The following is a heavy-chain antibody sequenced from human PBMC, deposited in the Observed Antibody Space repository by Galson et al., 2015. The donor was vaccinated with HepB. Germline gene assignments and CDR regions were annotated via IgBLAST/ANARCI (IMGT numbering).Heavy chain of an antibody. CDR3: ARHSRTAASSLDL. D-gene: IGHD6-13*01. CDR1: EFTFSTYW. Sequence: SLRLSCVASEFTFSTYWLSWVRQALGKGLEWLANIHPNGIAKNHVDPVKGRFTIPRDNAKNSLSLQMSSLTTDDTAVYYCARHSRTAASSLDLWGHGTLVTVSS. J-gene: IGHJ5*02. V-gene: IGHV3-7*03. CDR2: IHPNGIAK.